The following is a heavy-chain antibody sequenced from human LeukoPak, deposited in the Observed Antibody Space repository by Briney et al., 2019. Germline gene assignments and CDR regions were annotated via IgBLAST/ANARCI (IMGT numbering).Heavy chain of an antibody. CDR2: ISSSGSAM. CDR1: GLTFSGRE. CDR3: ARVPLYSSSSFRYFDY. D-gene: IGHD6-6*01. J-gene: IGHJ4*02. Sequence: PGGSLRLSCIASGLTFSGREMNWVRQAPGKGLEWVSYISSSGSAMYYADSVKGRFTISRDNAKNSLYLQLNSLRAEDTAVYYCARVPLYSSSSFRYFDYWGPGTLVTVS. V-gene: IGHV3-48*03.